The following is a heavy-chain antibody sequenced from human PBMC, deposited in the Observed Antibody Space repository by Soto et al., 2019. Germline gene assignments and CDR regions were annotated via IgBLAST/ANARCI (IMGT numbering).Heavy chain of an antibody. J-gene: IGHJ6*02. CDR1: GYTFTSYY. CDR3: ARDLGELSSKPYYYYYGMDV. D-gene: IGHD3-16*02. V-gene: IGHV1-46*01. CDR2: INPSGGST. Sequence: QVQLVQSGAEVKKPGASVKVSCKASGYTFTSYYMHWVRQAPGQGLEWMGIINPSGGSTSYAQKFQGRVTMTREPSTSTVYMELSSMRSEDTAVYYCARDLGELSSKPYYYYYGMDVWGQGNTVTVSS.